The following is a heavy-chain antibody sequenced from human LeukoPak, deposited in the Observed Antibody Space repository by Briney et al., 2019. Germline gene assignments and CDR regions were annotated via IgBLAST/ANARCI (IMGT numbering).Heavy chain of an antibody. Sequence: TPSETLSLTCTVSGGSISSYYWSWIRQPPGKGLEWIGYIYYSGSTNYNPSLKSRVTISVDTSKNQFSLKLSSVTAADTAVYYCARALDPNNWFDPWGQGTLVTVSS. CDR1: GGSISSYY. CDR3: ARALDPNNWFDP. CDR2: IYYSGST. V-gene: IGHV4-59*08. J-gene: IGHJ5*02.